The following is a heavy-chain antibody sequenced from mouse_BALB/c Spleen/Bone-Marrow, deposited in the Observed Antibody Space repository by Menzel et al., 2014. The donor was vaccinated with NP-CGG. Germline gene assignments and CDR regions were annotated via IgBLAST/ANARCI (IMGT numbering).Heavy chain of an antibody. J-gene: IGHJ3*01. CDR1: GFPFSNYG. V-gene: IGHV5-6-3*01. Sequence: DVKLVESGGGLVQPGGSLKLSCAASGFPFSNYGMSWVRQTPDKRLEFVATINTNGGDSYYPGSSEGRFTSSRDNAENTLFLQMSSLKSEDTDIYYCARGVECVSWFAYWGQGTLVAVSA. CDR3: ARGVECVSWFAY. CDR2: INTNGGDS.